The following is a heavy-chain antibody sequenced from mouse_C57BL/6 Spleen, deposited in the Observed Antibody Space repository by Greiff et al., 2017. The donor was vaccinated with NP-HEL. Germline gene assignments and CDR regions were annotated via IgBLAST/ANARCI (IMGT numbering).Heavy chain of an antibody. J-gene: IGHJ1*03. Sequence: QVQLQQSGAELVMPGASVKLSCKASGYTFTSYWMHWVKQRPGQGLEWIGEIDPSDSYTNYNQKFKGKSTLTVDKSSSTAYMQLSSLTSEDSAVYYCARTTIVSHFDVWGTGTTVTVSS. CDR3: ARTTIVSHFDV. CDR1: GYTFTSYW. D-gene: IGHD2-5*01. V-gene: IGHV1-69*01. CDR2: IDPSDSYT.